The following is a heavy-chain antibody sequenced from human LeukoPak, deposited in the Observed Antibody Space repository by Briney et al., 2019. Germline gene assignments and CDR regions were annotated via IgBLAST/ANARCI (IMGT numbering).Heavy chain of an antibody. Sequence: SETLSLTCTVSGGSISYYYWTWIRQPPGKGLEWIGYIFYSGSTNYNPSLKSRVTISVDTSKNQFSLKLSSVTAADTAVYYCARGFCSNTRCYKEMATILPDYWGQGTLVTVSS. CDR2: IFYSGST. J-gene: IGHJ4*02. CDR1: GGSISYYY. CDR3: ARGFCSNTRCYKEMATILPDY. V-gene: IGHV4-59*01. D-gene: IGHD2-2*02.